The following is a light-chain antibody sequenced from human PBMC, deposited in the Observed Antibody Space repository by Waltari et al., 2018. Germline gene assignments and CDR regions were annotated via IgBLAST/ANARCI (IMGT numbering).Light chain of an antibody. Sequence: QSALTQPHSVSGSPGQSVTLSCTGTSSDVGGYNYVSWYQQYPGKVPKLLIYDVTKRPSGVPDRFSGSKSDNTASLTISGLQAEDEADYYCCSYAGSYTVVFGGGTKLTVL. CDR3: CSYAGSYTVV. CDR1: SSDVGGYNY. V-gene: IGLV2-11*01. J-gene: IGLJ2*01. CDR2: DVT.